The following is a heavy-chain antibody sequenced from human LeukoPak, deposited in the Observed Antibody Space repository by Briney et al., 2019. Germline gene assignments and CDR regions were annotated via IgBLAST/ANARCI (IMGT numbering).Heavy chain of an antibody. CDR1: GFTFSSYS. CDR2: IKQDGSEK. J-gene: IGHJ3*02. V-gene: IGHV3-7*05. D-gene: IGHD6-13*01. Sequence: PGGSLRLSCAASGFTFSSYSMNWVRQAPGKGLEWVANIKQDGSEKYYVDSVKGRFTISRDNAKNSLYLQMNSLRAEDTAVYYCARGGLSSWLAFDIWGQGTMVTVSS. CDR3: ARGGLSSWLAFDI.